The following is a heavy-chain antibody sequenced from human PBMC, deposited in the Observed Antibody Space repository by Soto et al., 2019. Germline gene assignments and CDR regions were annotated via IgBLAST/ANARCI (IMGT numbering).Heavy chain of an antibody. V-gene: IGHV6-1*01. CDR3: ARFSGTTEAYDMDV. D-gene: IGHD3-10*01. CDR2: TYYRSKWYN. J-gene: IGHJ6*02. CDR1: GDSVSSNSAA. Sequence: SQTLSLTCVISGDSVSSNSAAWIWIRQSPSRGLEWLGRTYYRSKWYNDYALSVRSRISINVDTSKNHFSLHLNSVTPEDTAVYYCARFSGTTEAYDMDVWGQGTTVTVSS.